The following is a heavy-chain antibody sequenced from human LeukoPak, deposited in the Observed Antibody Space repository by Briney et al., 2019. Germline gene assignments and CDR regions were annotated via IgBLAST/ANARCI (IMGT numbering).Heavy chain of an antibody. Sequence: PGGSLRLSCAASGFNFSSYWMHWVRQAPGKGPVWLSRISPDGSGSTYADPVKGRFAISRDNARNSLYLQMNSLRAEDTAVYYCARVSVGATNYFDFWGQGTLVTVSS. V-gene: IGHV3-74*03. CDR3: ARVSVGATNYFDF. D-gene: IGHD1-26*01. CDR1: GFNFSSYW. CDR2: ISPDGSGS. J-gene: IGHJ4*02.